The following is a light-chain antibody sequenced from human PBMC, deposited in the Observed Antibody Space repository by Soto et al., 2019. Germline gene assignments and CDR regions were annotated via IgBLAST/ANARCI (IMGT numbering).Light chain of an antibody. J-gene: IGKJ2*01. V-gene: IGKV1-5*01. CDR3: QQYNSYYT. CDR1: QSISSW. Sequence: DIQMTQSPSTLSASVGDRVTITCRASQSISSWLAWYQQKPGKAPKLLIYDDSSLESGVPSRFSGSGSGTEFTLTISSLQPDDFAPYYCQQYNSYYTFGQGTKLEIK. CDR2: DDS.